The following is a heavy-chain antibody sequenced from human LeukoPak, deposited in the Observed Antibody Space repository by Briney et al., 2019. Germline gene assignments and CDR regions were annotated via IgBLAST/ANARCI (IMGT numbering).Heavy chain of an antibody. V-gene: IGHV1-2*02. CDR1: GFTFTGYY. CDR2: INPNSGDT. CDR3: AREGTRDSGHARSSFDH. Sequence: ASVKVSCKASGFTFTGYYIHWVRQAPGQGLEWVGWINPNSGDTRYAQNFQGRVTMTRDTSISAADMELTGLTSDDTALYYRAREGTRDSGHARSSFDHWGQGTQVTVSS. J-gene: IGHJ4*02. D-gene: IGHD5-12*01.